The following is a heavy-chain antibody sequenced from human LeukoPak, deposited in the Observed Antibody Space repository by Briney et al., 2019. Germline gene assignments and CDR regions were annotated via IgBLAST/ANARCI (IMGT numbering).Heavy chain of an antibody. CDR1: GYTLTELS. J-gene: IGHJ4*02. V-gene: IGHV1-24*01. D-gene: IGHD2-21*02. CDR3: ATVVVTAPGEDYFDY. Sequence: ASVNVCSTVSGYTLTELSMHWVRQAPGKGNEWMGVFDPEDGETIYAQKFQGRVTMTEDTSTDTAYMELSSLRSEDTAVYYCATVVVTAPGEDYFDYWGQGTLVTVSS. CDR2: FDPEDGET.